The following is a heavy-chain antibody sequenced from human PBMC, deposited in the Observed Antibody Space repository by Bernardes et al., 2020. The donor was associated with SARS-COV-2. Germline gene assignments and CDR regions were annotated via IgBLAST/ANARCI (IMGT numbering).Heavy chain of an antibody. CDR1: GFTFRGFG. J-gene: IGHJ4*01. D-gene: IGHD3-10*01. V-gene: IGHV3-23*01. CDR3: AKDHHATLVRGYFDS. CDR2: ISGGGRNT. Sequence: GGSLRLSCAASGFTFRGFGLSWVRQAPGQGLAWVSAISGGGRNTHYADSVKGRFTISRDNSKNTLFLQMDSLRAEDTAVYYCAKDHHATLVRGYFDSWGQGTLLTVSS.